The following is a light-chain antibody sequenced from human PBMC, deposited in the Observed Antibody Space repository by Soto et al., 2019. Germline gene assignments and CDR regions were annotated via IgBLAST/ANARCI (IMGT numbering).Light chain of an antibody. J-gene: IGKJ1*01. CDR3: QQYGSSPRT. Sequence: EIVLTQSPATLSLSPRERANLSCRASQSISSFLAWYQQKPGQAPRLLIYGASNRATGIPARFSGSGSGTDFTLTISRLEPEDFAVYYCQQYGSSPRTFGQGTKVDIK. CDR2: GAS. V-gene: IGKV3-20*01. CDR1: QSISSF.